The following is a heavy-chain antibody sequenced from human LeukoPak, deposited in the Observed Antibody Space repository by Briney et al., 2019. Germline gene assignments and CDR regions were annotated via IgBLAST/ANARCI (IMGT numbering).Heavy chain of an antibody. CDR3: ARRGSGRHFDF. J-gene: IGHJ4*02. CDR1: GFTFSDYY. CDR2: ISGGSSTI. Sequence: PGGSLRLSSAASGFTFSDYYMSWIRQAPGKGLEWVSYISGGSSTIYYADSLKGRFTVSRDNAKNSLYLLMNSLRAEDTAVYYCARRGSGRHFDFWGQGTLVTVSS. D-gene: IGHD2-15*01. V-gene: IGHV3-11*01.